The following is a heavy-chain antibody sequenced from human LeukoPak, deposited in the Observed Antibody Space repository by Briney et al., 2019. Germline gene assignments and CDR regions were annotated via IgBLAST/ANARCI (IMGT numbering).Heavy chain of an antibody. J-gene: IGHJ4*02. Sequence: GASVKVSCTASGYTFTSYYMHWVRQAPGQGLEWMGIINPSGGSTSYAQKSQGRVTMTRDTSTSTVYMELSSLRSEDTAVYYCARGDYYYDSSGYYRYWGQGTLVTVSS. CDR1: GYTFTSYY. V-gene: IGHV1-46*01. CDR2: INPSGGST. CDR3: ARGDYYYDSSGYYRY. D-gene: IGHD3-22*01.